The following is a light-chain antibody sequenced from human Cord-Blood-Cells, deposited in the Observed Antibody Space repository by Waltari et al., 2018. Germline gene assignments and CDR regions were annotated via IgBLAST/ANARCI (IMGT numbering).Light chain of an antibody. V-gene: IGKV3-20*01. Sequence: EIVLQQSPGTLSLSPGERATFSCRASQSVSSSSLAWYQQKPGQAPRLLIYGASSRATGIPDRFSGSGSGTDFTLTISRLEPEDFAVYYCQQSGAFGQGTKVEIK. CDR2: GAS. CDR1: QSVSSSS. J-gene: IGKJ1*01. CDR3: QQSGA.